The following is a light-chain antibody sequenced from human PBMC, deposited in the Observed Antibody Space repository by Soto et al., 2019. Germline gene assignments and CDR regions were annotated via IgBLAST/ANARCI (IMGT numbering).Light chain of an antibody. CDR3: QSYDSSLSSWV. J-gene: IGLJ2*01. CDR1: SSNIGANYD. CDR2: ANN. V-gene: IGLV1-40*01. Sequence: QAVVTQPPSVSGAPGQRVTISCTGSSSNIGANYDVHWYQQFPGAAPKLLIYANNIRPSGVPDRFSGSKSGTSASLAITGLQTDDEADYYCQSYDSSLSSWVFGGGTKLTVL.